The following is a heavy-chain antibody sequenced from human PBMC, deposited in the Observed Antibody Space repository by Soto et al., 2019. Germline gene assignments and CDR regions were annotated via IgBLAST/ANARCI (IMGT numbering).Heavy chain of an antibody. CDR1: GFTFSSYG. D-gene: IGHD3-10*01. CDR2: IWYDGSNK. V-gene: IGHV3-33*01. J-gene: IGHJ6*02. CDR3: AREDGACCMDV. Sequence: QVQLVESGGGVVQPGRSLRLSCAASGFTFSSYGMHWVRQAPGKGLEWVAVIWYDGSNKYYADSVKGRFTISRDNSKNTVNLQRNSLRAEDTAVCYCAREDGACCMDVWGQGTTVTVSS.